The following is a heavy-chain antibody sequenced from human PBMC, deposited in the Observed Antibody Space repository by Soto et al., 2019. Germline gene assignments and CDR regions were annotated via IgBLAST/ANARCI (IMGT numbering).Heavy chain of an antibody. Sequence: GASVKVSCKASGYSFTDYHIHWVRQAPGQGLEWLGRINPKSGGTSTAQKFQGWVTMTTDKSISKASMELTRLTSDDTAIYYCARGDSTDCSNGVCSFFYNHDMDVWGQGTTVTVSS. CDR2: INPKSGGT. CDR1: GYSFTDYH. J-gene: IGHJ6*02. D-gene: IGHD2-8*01. CDR3: ARGDSTDCSNGVCSFFYNHDMDV. V-gene: IGHV1-2*04.